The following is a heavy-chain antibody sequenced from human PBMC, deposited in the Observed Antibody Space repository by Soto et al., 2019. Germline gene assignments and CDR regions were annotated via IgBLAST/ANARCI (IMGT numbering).Heavy chain of an antibody. CDR2: ISGSGGST. CDR3: AKDGGCSGGSCYSYAFDI. Sequence: PGGSLRLSCAASGFTFSSYAMSWVRQAPGKGLEWVSAISGSGGSTYYADSVKGRFTISRDNSKNTLYLQMNSLRAEDTAAYYCAKDGGCSGGSCYSYAFDIWGQGTMGTV. J-gene: IGHJ3*02. D-gene: IGHD2-15*01. V-gene: IGHV3-23*01. CDR1: GFTFSSYA.